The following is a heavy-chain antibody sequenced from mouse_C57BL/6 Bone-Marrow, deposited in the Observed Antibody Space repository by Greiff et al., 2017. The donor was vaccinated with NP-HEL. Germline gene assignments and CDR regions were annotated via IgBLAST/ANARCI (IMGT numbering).Heavy chain of an antibody. V-gene: IGHV7-1*01. CDR3: ARDTYSNNGGFAY. J-gene: IGHJ3*01. CDR2: SRNKANDYTT. CDR1: GFTFSDFY. Sequence: EVMLVESGGGLVQSGRSLRLSCATSGFTFSDFYMEWVRQAPGKGLEWIAASRNKANDYTTEYSASVKGRFIVSRDTSQSILYLQMNALRAEDTAIYYCARDTYSNNGGFAYWGQGTLVTVSA. D-gene: IGHD2-5*01.